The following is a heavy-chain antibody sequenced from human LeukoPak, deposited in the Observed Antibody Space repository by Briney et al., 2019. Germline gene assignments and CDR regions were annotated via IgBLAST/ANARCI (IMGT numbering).Heavy chain of an antibody. CDR3: ATGNVFGGYCSGGSCYPDPFDI. D-gene: IGHD2-15*01. CDR1: GYTFTSYD. J-gene: IGHJ3*02. Sequence: ASVKVSCKASGYTFTSYDINWVRQATGQGLEWMGWMNPNSGNTGYPQKFQGRVTMTRSTSISTAYMELSSLRSDDTAVYYCATGNVFGGYCSGGSCYPDPFDIWGQGTMVTVSS. V-gene: IGHV1-8*02. CDR2: MNPNSGNT.